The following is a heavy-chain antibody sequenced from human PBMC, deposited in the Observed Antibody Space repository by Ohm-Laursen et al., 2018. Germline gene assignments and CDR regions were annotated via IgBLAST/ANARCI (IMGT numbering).Heavy chain of an antibody. V-gene: IGHV3-7*01. D-gene: IGHD3-22*01. Sequence: SLRLSCSATGFSFSSYWMSWVRQAPGKGLEWVASIKQDGSEKYYVDSVKGRFTISRDNAKNSLYLQMNSLRAEDTAVYYCARDGPYYDSSGYPPYGMDVWGQGTTVTVSS. J-gene: IGHJ6*02. CDR3: ARDGPYYDSSGYPPYGMDV. CDR2: IKQDGSEK. CDR1: GFSFSSYW.